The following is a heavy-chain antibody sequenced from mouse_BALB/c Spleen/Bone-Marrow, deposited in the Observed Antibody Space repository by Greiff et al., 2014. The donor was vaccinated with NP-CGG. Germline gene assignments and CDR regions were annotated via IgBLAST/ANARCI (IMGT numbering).Heavy chain of an antibody. CDR2: IWNDGGT. CDR3: AKHGGGYFDY. Sequence: VQRVESGPGLVAPSQSLSITCTISGFSLTSYGVHWVRQPPGKGLEWLTVIWNDGGTTYNSALKSRLTISKDNSKSQVFLKMNSLQTDDTGMYYCAKHGGGYFDYWGQGTSLTVSS. J-gene: IGHJ2*02. CDR1: GFSLTSYG. V-gene: IGHV2-6-1*01.